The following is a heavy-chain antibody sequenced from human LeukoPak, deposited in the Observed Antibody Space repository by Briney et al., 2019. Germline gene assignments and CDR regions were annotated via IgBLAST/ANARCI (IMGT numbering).Heavy chain of an antibody. CDR2: IYSDGST. CDR3: ARDPQSNAFDI. CDR1: GFTVSSSY. Sequence: GGSLRLSCAASGFTVSSSYISWVRQAPGKGLEWVSVIYSDGSTYYADSVKGRFTISRDNSKNTLYLQMNSLRAEDTAVYYCARDPQSNAFDIWGQGTMVTVSS. V-gene: IGHV3-66*01. J-gene: IGHJ3*02.